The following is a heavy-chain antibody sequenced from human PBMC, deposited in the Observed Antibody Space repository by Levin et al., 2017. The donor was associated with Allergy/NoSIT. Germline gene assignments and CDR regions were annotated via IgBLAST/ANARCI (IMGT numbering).Heavy chain of an antibody. CDR2: IYYSGST. CDR3: ARRGPYYYYYGMDV. V-gene: IGHV4-39*01. CDR1: GGSISSSSYY. Sequence: PSQTLSLTCTVSGGSISSSSYYWGWIRQPPGKGLEWIGSIYYSGSTYYNPSLKSRVTISVDTSKNQFSLKLSSVTAADTAVYYCARRGPYYYYYGMDVWGQGTTVTVSS. J-gene: IGHJ6*02. D-gene: IGHD1-26*01.